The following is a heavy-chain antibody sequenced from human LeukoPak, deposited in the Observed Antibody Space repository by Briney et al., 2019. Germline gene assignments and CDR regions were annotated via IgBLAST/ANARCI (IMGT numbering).Heavy chain of an antibody. V-gene: IGHV3-9*01. D-gene: IGHD2-15*01. Sequence: GGSLRLSCAASGFTFDDYAMHWVRQAPGKGLEWVSGISWNSGSIGYADSVKGRFTISRDNSKNTLYLQMNSLRAEDTAVYYCAARRSRHNMDVWGKGTTVTVSS. CDR2: ISWNSGSI. J-gene: IGHJ6*03. CDR3: AARRSRHNMDV. CDR1: GFTFDDYA.